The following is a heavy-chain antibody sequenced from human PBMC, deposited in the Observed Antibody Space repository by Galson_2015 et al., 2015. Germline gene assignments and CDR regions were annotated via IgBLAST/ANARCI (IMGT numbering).Heavy chain of an antibody. J-gene: IGHJ4*02. D-gene: IGHD1-14*01. Sequence: SLRLSCAAYGFTFRNYWMVWVRQTPEKGLQWVAKIKYDGSQTFYVDSVKGRFTISRDNAENSLDLQMNSLRADDTAVYYCARDANRGGEFDYWGQGALVTVSS. CDR2: IKYDGSQT. V-gene: IGHV3-7*03. CDR1: GFTFRNYW. CDR3: ARDANRGGEFDY.